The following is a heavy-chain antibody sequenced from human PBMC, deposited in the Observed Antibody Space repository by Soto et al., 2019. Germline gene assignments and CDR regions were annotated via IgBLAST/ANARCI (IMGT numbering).Heavy chain of an antibody. D-gene: IGHD4-4*01. CDR2: INSDGSRT. CDR1: GFTFTDYW. CDR3: ARETYRGFYFDY. Sequence: GSVRLSCAASGFTFTDYWTHWVRQAPGKGLVWVSRINSDGSRTSYADSVTGRFTISRDNAKNTLYLQMNSLRVEDTALYYCARETYRGFYFDYWGQGTLVTVSS. V-gene: IGHV3-74*01. J-gene: IGHJ4*02.